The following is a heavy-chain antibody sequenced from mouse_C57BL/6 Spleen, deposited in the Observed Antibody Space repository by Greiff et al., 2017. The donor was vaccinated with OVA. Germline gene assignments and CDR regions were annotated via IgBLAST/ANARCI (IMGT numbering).Heavy chain of an antibody. J-gene: IGHJ1*03. D-gene: IGHD2-12*01. Sequence: QVQLKESGAELARPGASVKLSCKASGYTFTSYGISWVKQRTGQGLEWIGEIYPRSGNTYYNEKFKGKATLTADKSSSTAYMELRSLTSEDSAVYFCARKGDYSFDVWGTGTTVTVSS. CDR2: IYPRSGNT. CDR1: GYTFTSYG. V-gene: IGHV1-81*01. CDR3: ARKGDYSFDV.